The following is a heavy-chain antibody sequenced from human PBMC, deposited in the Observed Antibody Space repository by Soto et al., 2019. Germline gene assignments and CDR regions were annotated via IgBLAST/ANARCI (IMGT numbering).Heavy chain of an antibody. CDR3: ARDRPIVATSGYGMDV. Sequence: QVQLQESGPGLVKPSETLSLTCNVSGGSISSYYWSRIRQPAGKGLEWIGRVYTSGSTNYNPSLRSRVTMSVDTSKNQFSLKLNSVTAADTAVYYCARDRPIVATSGYGMDVWGQGTAVTVSS. J-gene: IGHJ6*02. CDR2: VYTSGST. D-gene: IGHD5-12*01. V-gene: IGHV4-4*07. CDR1: GGSISSYY.